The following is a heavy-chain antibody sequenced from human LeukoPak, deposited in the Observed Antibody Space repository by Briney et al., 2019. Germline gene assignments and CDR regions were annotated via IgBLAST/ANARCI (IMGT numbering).Heavy chain of an antibody. CDR3: ARSFWFGELWGGGEDDY. CDR2: ISSSGSTI. V-gene: IGHV3-11*01. D-gene: IGHD3-10*01. Sequence: KSGGSLRLSCAASGFTFSDYYMSWIRQAPGKGLEWVSYISSSGSTIYYADSVKGRFTISRDNAKNSLYLQMNSLRAEDTAVYYCARSFWFGELWGGGEDDYWGQGTLVTVSS. J-gene: IGHJ4*02. CDR1: GFTFSDYY.